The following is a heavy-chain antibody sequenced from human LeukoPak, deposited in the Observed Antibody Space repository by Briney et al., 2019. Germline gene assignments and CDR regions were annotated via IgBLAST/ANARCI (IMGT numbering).Heavy chain of an antibody. J-gene: IGHJ4*02. D-gene: IGHD2-15*01. Sequence: PSETLSLTCTVSGGSISSSSYYWGWIRQPPGKGLEWIGSIYYSGSTYYNPSLKSRVTISVDTSKNQFSLKLSSVTAADTAVHYCARHSPTTHWGQGTLVTVSS. CDR1: GGSISSSSYY. CDR2: IYYSGST. CDR3: ARHSPTTH. V-gene: IGHV4-39*01.